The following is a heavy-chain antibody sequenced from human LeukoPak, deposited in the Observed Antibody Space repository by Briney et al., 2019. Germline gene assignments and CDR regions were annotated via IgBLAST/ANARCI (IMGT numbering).Heavy chain of an antibody. CDR1: GGSISSGDYY. V-gene: IGHV4-30-4*08. CDR3: ARDGLLWFGSHN. D-gene: IGHD3-10*01. Sequence: PSETLSLTCTVSGGSISSGDYYWSWIRQPPGKGLEWIGYIYYSGSTYYNPSLKSRVTISVDTSKNQFSLKLSSVTAADTAVYYCARDGLLWFGSHNWGQGTLVTVSS. J-gene: IGHJ4*02. CDR2: IYYSGST.